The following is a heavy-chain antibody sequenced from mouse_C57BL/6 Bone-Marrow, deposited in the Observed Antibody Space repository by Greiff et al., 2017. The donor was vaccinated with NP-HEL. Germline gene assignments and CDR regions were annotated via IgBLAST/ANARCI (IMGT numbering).Heavy chain of an antibody. CDR3: ARRILLLSSSDYYAMDY. CDR2: IYPRSGNT. Sequence: VKLVESGAELARPGASVKLSCKASGYTFTSYGISWVKQRTGQGLEWIGEIYPRSGNTYYNEKFKGKATLTADKSSSTAYMELRSLTSEDSAVYFCARRILLLSSSDYYAMDYWGQGTSVTVSS. V-gene: IGHV1-81*01. CDR1: GYTFTSYG. J-gene: IGHJ4*01. D-gene: IGHD1-1*01.